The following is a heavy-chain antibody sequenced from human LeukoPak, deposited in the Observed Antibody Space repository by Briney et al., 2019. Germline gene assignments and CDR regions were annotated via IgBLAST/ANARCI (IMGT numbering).Heavy chain of an antibody. CDR2: INPSGGST. D-gene: IGHD2-15*01. CDR3: VRDVANYYYHYYMDV. Sequence: GASVKVSCKASGYTFTSYYMHWVRQAPGQGLEWMGIINPSGGSTSYAQKFQGRVTMTRDMSTSTVYMELSSLRSEDTAVYYCVRDVANYYYHYYMDVWGNGTPVTVSS. CDR1: GYTFTSYY. V-gene: IGHV1-46*01. J-gene: IGHJ6*03.